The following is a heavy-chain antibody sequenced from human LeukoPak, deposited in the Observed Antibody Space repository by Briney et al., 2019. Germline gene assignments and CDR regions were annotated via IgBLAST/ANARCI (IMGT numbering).Heavy chain of an antibody. D-gene: IGHD3-22*01. CDR3: SRGLDSRKLGY. J-gene: IGHJ4*02. V-gene: IGHV4-31*01. CDR2: IHPSGIL. Sequence: SETLSLTCTVSGASFNSDDQYWNWIRQSPGKGLEWIGSIHPSGILYNNPSLERLVTMSRDTSKNQFSLNLNSVTAADTAVYFCSRGLDSRKLGYWGQGILVTVSS. CDR1: GASFNSDDQY.